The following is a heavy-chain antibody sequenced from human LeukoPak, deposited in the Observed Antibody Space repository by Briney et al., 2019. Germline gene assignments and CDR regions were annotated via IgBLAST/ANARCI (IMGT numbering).Heavy chain of an antibody. V-gene: IGHV3-21*01. Sequence: GGSLRLSCAASGFTFSSYSMNWVRQAPGEGLEWVSSISSSSSYIYYADSVKGRFTISRDNAKNSLYLQMNSLRAEDTAVYYCARGGRRDLGYCSSTSCYAQYYFDYWGQGTLVTVSS. D-gene: IGHD2-2*01. J-gene: IGHJ4*02. CDR1: GFTFSSYS. CDR2: ISSSSSYI. CDR3: ARGGRRDLGYCSSTSCYAQYYFDY.